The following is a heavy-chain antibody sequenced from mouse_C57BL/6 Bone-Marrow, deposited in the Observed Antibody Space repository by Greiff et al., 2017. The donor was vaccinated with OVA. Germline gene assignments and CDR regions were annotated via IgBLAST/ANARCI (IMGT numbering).Heavy chain of an antibody. J-gene: IGHJ1*03. CDR3: AIYYGNPPYWYFEV. Sequence: QVQLQQPGAELVKPGASVKMSCKASGYTFTSYWITWVKQRPGQGLEWIGDIYPGSGSTNYNEKFKSKATLTVDTSSSTAYMQLSSLTSEDSAVYYCAIYYGNPPYWYFEVWGTGTTVTVSS. D-gene: IGHD2-1*01. V-gene: IGHV1-55*01. CDR2: IYPGSGST. CDR1: GYTFTSYW.